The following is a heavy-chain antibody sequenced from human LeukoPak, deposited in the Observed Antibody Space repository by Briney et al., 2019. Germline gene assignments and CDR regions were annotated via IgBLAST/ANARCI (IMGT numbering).Heavy chain of an antibody. J-gene: IGHJ3*02. CDR2: IYTSGST. CDR1: GGSISSYY. CDR3: ARGTGIAGRAFDI. Sequence: PSETLSLTCTVSGGSISSYYWSWIRPPAGKGLEWIGRIYTSGSTTYNPSLKSRVPIPVATSQTQFSLSLRSSTPATPAVYYCARGTGIAGRAFDIWGQGTMVTVSS. V-gene: IGHV4-4*07. D-gene: IGHD6-13*01.